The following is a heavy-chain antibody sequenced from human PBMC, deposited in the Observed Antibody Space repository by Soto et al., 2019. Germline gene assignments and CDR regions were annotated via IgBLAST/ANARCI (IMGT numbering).Heavy chain of an antibody. Sequence: SETLSLTCAVYGGSFSGYYWSWIRQPPGKGLEWIGEINHSGSTNYNPSLKSRVTISVDTSKNQFSLKLSSVTAADTAVYYCARGQEDIVVVVDAFDIWGQGTMVTVSS. CDR2: INHSGST. J-gene: IGHJ3*02. CDR1: GGSFSGYY. V-gene: IGHV4-34*01. CDR3: ARGQEDIVVVVDAFDI. D-gene: IGHD2-15*01.